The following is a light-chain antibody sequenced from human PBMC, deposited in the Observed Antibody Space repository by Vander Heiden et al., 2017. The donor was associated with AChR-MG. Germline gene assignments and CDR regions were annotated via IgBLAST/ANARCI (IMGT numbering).Light chain of an antibody. V-gene: IGKV3-11*01. CDR3: QQRSNWPPF. J-gene: IGKJ4*01. CDR1: QSVSSY. Sequence: DIVLTQSPATLSLSPGERATLSCRASQSVSSYLAWYQQKPRQAPRLLIYDASNSATGIPARFSGSGSGTDFILTISSLEPEDFAVYYRQQRSNWPPFFGGGTKVEIK. CDR2: DAS.